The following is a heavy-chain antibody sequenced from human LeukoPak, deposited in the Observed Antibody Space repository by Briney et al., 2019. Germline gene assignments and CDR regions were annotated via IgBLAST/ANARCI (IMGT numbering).Heavy chain of an antibody. J-gene: IGHJ6*03. Sequence: PGGSLRLSCAASGFTFSSYAMSWVRQAPGKGLEWVSGISGGGGTTYYADSVKGRLTISRDNSKNTLFLQMNSLRAEDTAVYYCAKDARYSNPTYYMDVWGKGTTVTVSS. V-gene: IGHV3-23*01. CDR2: ISGGGGTT. CDR3: AKDARYSNPTYYMDV. CDR1: GFTFSSYA. D-gene: IGHD4-11*01.